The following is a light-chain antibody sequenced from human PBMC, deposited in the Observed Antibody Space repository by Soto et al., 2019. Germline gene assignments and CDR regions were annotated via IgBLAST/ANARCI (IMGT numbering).Light chain of an antibody. Sequence: QSALTQPASVSGSPGQSITISCTGTSSDVGSYNLVSWYQQHPGKAPKLMIYEGSKRPSGGSNRFSVSQSGDTASLTISGLQAEDVADYYCCSYAGSSPVVFGGGTKLTVL. CDR2: EGS. CDR1: SSDVGSYNL. CDR3: CSYAGSSPVV. J-gene: IGLJ2*01. V-gene: IGLV2-23*01.